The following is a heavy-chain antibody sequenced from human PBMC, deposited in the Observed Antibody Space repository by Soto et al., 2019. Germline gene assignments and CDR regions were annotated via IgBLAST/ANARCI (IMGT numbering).Heavy chain of an antibody. CDR2: IWYDGSIK. J-gene: IGHJ4*02. CDR3: AKYKGVIHHLMFDC. D-gene: IGHD2-21*01. CDR1: GFTFNTYG. V-gene: IGHV3-33*06. Sequence: QEQLVESGGGVVQPGRSLRLSCAASGFTFNTYGMHWVRQIPGKGLQWVAIIWYDGSIKYYADSVKGRFTISRDNSKNTLYLQMDSLRDEDTAVYYCAKYKGVIHHLMFDCWGQGTLVTVSS.